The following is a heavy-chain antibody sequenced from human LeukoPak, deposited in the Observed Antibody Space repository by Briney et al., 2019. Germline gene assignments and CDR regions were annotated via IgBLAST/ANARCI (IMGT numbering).Heavy chain of an antibody. Sequence: SETLSLTCTVTGGSISSYYWTWIRQPAGKGLEWIGRIYTSGSPSYNPSLKSRVTMSVDTSKNQFSLKLSSVTAADTAVYYCAKDPRIQPKKQHAESGDYWGQGILVTVSS. CDR3: AKDPRIQPKKQHAESGDY. CDR2: IYTSGSP. V-gene: IGHV4-4*07. J-gene: IGHJ4*02. D-gene: IGHD6-13*01. CDR1: GGSISSYY.